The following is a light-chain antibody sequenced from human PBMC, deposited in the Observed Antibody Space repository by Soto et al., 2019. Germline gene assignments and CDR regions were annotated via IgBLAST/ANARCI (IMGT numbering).Light chain of an antibody. V-gene: IGKV3-20*01. CDR1: QSVRSSY. CDR2: GAS. Sequence: SVLTQSPGTLYLSPGERASLSCRASQSVRSSYLAWYQQRPGQAPRLLIYGASTRATGIPDRFSGSGSGTDLTLTISRLEPEDFVVYYCHQYGSSAWTFGQGTKVDSK. CDR3: HQYGSSAWT. J-gene: IGKJ1*01.